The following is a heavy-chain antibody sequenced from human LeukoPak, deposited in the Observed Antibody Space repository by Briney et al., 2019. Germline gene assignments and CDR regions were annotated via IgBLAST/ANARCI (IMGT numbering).Heavy chain of an antibody. CDR2: IWYDGSNK. CDR1: GFTFSSYG. D-gene: IGHD4-17*01. CDR3: ARDQATTVTTGGYFDY. J-gene: IGHJ4*02. Sequence: GRSLRFSCAASGFTFSSYGMHWVRQAPGKGLEWVAVIWYDGSNKYYADSVKGRFTISRDNSKNTLYLQMNSLRAEDTAVYYCARDQATTVTTGGYFDYWGQGTLVTVSS. V-gene: IGHV3-33*01.